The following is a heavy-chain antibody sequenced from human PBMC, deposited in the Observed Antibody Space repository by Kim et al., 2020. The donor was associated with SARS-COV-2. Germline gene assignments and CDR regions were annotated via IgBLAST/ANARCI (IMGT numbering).Heavy chain of an antibody. CDR3: AREKIAVAGTDWFDP. J-gene: IGHJ5*02. Sequence: PSLKSRVTISVDTSKNQFSLKLSSVTAADTAVYYCAREKIAVAGTDWFDPWGQGTLVTVSS. V-gene: IGHV4-39*07. D-gene: IGHD6-19*01.